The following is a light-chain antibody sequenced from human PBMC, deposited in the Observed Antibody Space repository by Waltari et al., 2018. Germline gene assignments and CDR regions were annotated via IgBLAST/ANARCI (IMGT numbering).Light chain of an antibody. V-gene: IGLV1-40*01. CDR1: GANIGAGYD. CDR3: QSYDTSLRVV. CDR2: GST. Sequence: QSVLTQPPSVSGAPGPRATISCTGSGANIGAGYDVHWYQQLPRAAPKLLIYGSTSRPLGVPDRFFGSTSGTSASLAITGLQAEDEADYYCQSYDTSLRVVFGGGTKLTVL. J-gene: IGLJ3*02.